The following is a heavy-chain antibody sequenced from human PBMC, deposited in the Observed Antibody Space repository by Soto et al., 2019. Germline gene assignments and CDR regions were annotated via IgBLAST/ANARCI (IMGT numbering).Heavy chain of an antibody. D-gene: IGHD3-3*01. CDR1: GFAFTSAA. Sequence: EVQLLESGGGLVQPWGSLRLFCAASGFAFTSAAMAWVRQAPGKGLQWVSAITVAGGGTYYADSVKGRFTISRDNSKNTLFLQMNRLSAEDTALYFCAKWPPSPTIGVTTHWGQGTLVSVS. J-gene: IGHJ4*02. CDR2: ITVAGGGT. V-gene: IGHV3-23*01. CDR3: AKWPPSPTIGVTTH.